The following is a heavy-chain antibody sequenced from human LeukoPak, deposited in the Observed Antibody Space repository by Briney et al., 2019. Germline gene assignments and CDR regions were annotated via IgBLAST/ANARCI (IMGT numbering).Heavy chain of an antibody. CDR1: GFTFSSYG. J-gene: IGHJ2*01. CDR3: ARAPGWYYDSSGYYYYWYFDL. V-gene: IGHV3-33*01. Sequence: GGSLRLSCAASGFTFSSYGMHWVRQAPGKGLEWVAVTWYDGNNKDYADSVKGRFTISRDNSKNTVYLQMNSLIAEDTAVYYCARAPGWYYDSSGYYYYWYFDLWGRGALVTVSS. D-gene: IGHD3-22*01. CDR2: TWYDGNNK.